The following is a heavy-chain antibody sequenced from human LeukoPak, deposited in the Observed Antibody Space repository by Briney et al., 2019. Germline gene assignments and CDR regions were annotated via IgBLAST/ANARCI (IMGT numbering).Heavy chain of an antibody. D-gene: IGHD3-3*01. J-gene: IGHJ2*01. V-gene: IGHV4-59*01. CDR3: ARAGVVSNPNSYWYFDL. Sequence: SETLSLTCTVSGGSISSYHWSWIRQPPGKGLEWIGYIYYSGSTNYNPSLESRVTISVDTSKNQFSLKLSSVTAADTAVYYCARAGVVSNPNSYWYFDLWGRGTLVTVSS. CDR2: IYYSGST. CDR1: GGSISSYH.